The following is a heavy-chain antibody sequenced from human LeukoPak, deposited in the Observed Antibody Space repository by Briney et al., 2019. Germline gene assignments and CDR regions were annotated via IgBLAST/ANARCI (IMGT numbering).Heavy chain of an antibody. CDR2: INPKSGGT. D-gene: IGHD3-16*01. CDR3: ARDLKDGINFDYIFDDP. J-gene: IGHJ5*02. V-gene: IGHV1-2*02. Sequence: GASVKVSCKASGYTFTSYDINWVRQATGQGLEWMGWINPKSGGTNYAQKFQGRVTMTRDTSISTAYMELSRLRSDDTAVYYCARDLKDGINFDYIFDDPWGQGTLVIVSS. CDR1: GYTFTSYD.